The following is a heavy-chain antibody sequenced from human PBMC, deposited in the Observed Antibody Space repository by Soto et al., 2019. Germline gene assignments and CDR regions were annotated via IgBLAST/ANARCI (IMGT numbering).Heavy chain of an antibody. CDR2: INPSGGST. CDR1: GYTLTRHY. Sequence: ASRKVSRKASGYTLTRHYMPWVRQAPGQGLEWMGIINPSGGSTSYAQKFQGRVTMTRDTSTSTVYMELSSLRSEDTAVYYCARGEQQLVPPYFDYWGQGTLVTVSS. D-gene: IGHD6-13*01. CDR3: ARGEQQLVPPYFDY. J-gene: IGHJ4*02. V-gene: IGHV1-46*01.